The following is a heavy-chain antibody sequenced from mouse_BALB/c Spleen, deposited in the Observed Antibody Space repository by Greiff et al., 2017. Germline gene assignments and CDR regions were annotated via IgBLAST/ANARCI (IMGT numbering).Heavy chain of an antibody. V-gene: IGHV3-8*02. CDR3: ARERGYDGAFAY. D-gene: IGHD2-2*01. J-gene: IGHJ3*01. Sequence: EVKLVESGPSLVKPSQTLSLTCSVTGDSITSGYWNWIRKFPGNKLEYMGYISYSGSTYYNPSLKSRISITRDTSKNQYYLQLNSVTTEDTATYYCARERGYDGAFAYWGQGTLVTVSA. CDR2: ISYSGST. CDR1: GDSITSGY.